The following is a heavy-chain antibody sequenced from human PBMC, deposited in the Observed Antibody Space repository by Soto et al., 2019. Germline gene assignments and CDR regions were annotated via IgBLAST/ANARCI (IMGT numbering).Heavy chain of an antibody. J-gene: IGHJ5*02. D-gene: IGHD7-27*01. V-gene: IGHV4-30-2*01. CDR2: IYHSGST. Sequence: QLQLQESGSGLVKPSQTLSLTCAVSGGSISSGGYSWSWIRQPPGKGLEWIGYIYHSGSTYYNPSXXSXXTISVHRSKNQFSLKLSSVTAAATAVYYCARVPGPWGQGTLVTVSS. CDR3: ARVPGP. CDR1: GGSISSGGYS.